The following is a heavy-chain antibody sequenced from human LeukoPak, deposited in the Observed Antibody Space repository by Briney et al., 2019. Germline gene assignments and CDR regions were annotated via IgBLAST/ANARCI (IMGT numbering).Heavy chain of an antibody. Sequence: SETLSLTCTVSGGSISSSNDYWGWIRQPPGKGLEWIGTIYYSGSSYYNPSLESRVTISVDTSKNQFSLKLSSVTAADTAVYYCARDVGGYRYGYRPTELYWYFDLWRRGTLVTVSS. J-gene: IGHJ2*01. CDR1: GGSISSSNDY. CDR2: IYYSGSS. D-gene: IGHD5-18*01. V-gene: IGHV4-39*07. CDR3: ARDVGGYRYGYRPTELYWYFDL.